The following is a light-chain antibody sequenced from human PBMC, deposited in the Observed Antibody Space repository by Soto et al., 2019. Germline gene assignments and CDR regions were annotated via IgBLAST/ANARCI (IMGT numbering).Light chain of an antibody. CDR2: KAS. Sequence: DIQMSQSASTLCGSVGNRVTLSCRASQTISSWFSWYQQKPGKAPKLLIYKASTLKSGVPSRFSGSGSGTEFPTTISSLQPDDFATYYCQPYNSYSEAVGPGTQVEIK. CDR3: QPYNSYSEA. CDR1: QTISSW. J-gene: IGKJ4*01. V-gene: IGKV1-5*03.